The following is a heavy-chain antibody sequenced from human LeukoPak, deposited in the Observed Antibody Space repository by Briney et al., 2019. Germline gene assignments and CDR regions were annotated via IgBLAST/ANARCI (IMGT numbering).Heavy chain of an antibody. CDR1: GYSIRNGYN. CDR3: ARGYPWSGRGFDP. V-gene: IGHV4-38-2*02. J-gene: IGHJ5*02. CDR2: IYQSGST. D-gene: IGHD3-3*01. Sequence: PSETLSLTCTVSGYSIRNGYNWGWIRLSPGKGLEWLGSIYQSGSTYDNPSLKSRVTLSIDTSKNQFSLKLSSVTAADTAVYYCARGYPWSGRGFDPWGQGTLVTVSS.